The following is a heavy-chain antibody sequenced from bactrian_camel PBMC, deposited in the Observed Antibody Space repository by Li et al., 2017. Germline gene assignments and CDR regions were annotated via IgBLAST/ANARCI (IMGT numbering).Heavy chain of an antibody. CDR1: EWKYITKY. CDR3: AADWASSSEDCLSRTGFPY. D-gene: IGHD3*01. V-gene: IGHV3-3*01. Sequence: VQLVESGGGSVQAGGSLRLSCAASEWKYITKYMGWFRQAPGKEREGVAAIWLTTEDTHYADSVLGRFTISQDNAKKTVYLQMNRLNSEDTGTYYCAADWASSSEDCLSRTGFPYWGQGTQVTVS. CDR2: IWLTTEDT. J-gene: IGHJ4*01.